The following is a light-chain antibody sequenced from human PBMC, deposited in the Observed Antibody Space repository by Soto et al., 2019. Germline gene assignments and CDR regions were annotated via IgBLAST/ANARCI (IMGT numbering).Light chain of an antibody. CDR1: QSVSNNY. Sequence: EIVLKQSPGTLSLSPGERATLSCRASQSVSNNYLAWYQQKPGQAPRLLIYGASNRATGITDRFSGSGSGTDFTLTISSLQPDDSASYYCQQYNSYPLTFGQGTRLDIK. V-gene: IGKV3-20*01. J-gene: IGKJ5*01. CDR3: QQYNSYPLT. CDR2: GAS.